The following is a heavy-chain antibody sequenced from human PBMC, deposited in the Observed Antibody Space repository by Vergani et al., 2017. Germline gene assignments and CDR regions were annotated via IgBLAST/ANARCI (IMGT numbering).Heavy chain of an antibody. CDR1: GFTFSSYS. CDR3: TRDRVDSSGWQPRGGAFDI. J-gene: IGHJ3*02. V-gene: IGHV3-21*03. CDR2: ISSSSSYI. D-gene: IGHD6-19*01. Sequence: EVQLVESGGGLVKPGGSLRLSCAASGFTFSSYSMNWVRQAPGKGLEWVSSISSSSSYIYYADSVKGRFTISRDNAKNSLYLQMNSLRAEDTAVYYCTRDRVDSSGWQPRGGAFDIWGQGTMVTVSS.